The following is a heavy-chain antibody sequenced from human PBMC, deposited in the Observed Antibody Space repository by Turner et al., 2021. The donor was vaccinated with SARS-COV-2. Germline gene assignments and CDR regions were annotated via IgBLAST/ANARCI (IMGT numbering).Heavy chain of an antibody. CDR2: ISWGGGST. D-gene: IGHD6-19*01. CDR1: GFTFDDYT. CDR3: AKEDSSGWPSHYYFDY. Sequence: EVQLLESGGGLVQPGGSLRLSCAASGFTFDDYTMHWVRQAPGKGLEWVSLISWGGGSTYYADSVKGRFTISRDSSKDYLYLQMNSLRIEDTALYYCAKEDSSGWPSHYYFDYWGQGTLVTVSS. V-gene: IGHV3-43*01. J-gene: IGHJ4*02.